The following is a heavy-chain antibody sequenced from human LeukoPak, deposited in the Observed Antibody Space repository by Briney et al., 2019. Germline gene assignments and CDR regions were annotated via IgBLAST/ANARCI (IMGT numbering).Heavy chain of an antibody. CDR2: ISYDGSNK. J-gene: IGHJ6*02. CDR3: AKDLAYSTSVYYYGMDV. V-gene: IGHV3-30*18. CDR1: GFTFSIYG. D-gene: IGHD4-4*01. Sequence: VGSLRLSCAASGFTFSIYGMHWVRQAPGKGLEWVAVISYDGSNKYYADSVKGRFTISRDNSKNTLYLQMNSLRAEDTAVYYCAKDLAYSTSVYYYGMDVWGQGTTVTVSS.